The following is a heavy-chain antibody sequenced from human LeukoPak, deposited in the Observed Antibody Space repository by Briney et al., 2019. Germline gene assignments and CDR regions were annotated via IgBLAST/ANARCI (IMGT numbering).Heavy chain of an antibody. J-gene: IGHJ4*02. CDR3: ARGENYYDSSGYYYFDY. D-gene: IGHD3-22*01. CDR1: GYTFTSYY. Sequence: ASVKVSCKASGYTFTSYYMHWVRQAPGQGLEWMGIINPSGGSTSYAQKFQGRVTMTRDMSTSTVYMELSSLRSEDTAVYYCARGENYYDSSGYYYFDYWGQGTLVTVSS. CDR2: INPSGGST. V-gene: IGHV1-46*01.